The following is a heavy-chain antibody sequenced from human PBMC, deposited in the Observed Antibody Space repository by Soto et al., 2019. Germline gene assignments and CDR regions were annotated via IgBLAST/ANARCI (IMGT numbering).Heavy chain of an antibody. J-gene: IGHJ4*02. D-gene: IGHD6-19*01. CDR2: INAGNGNT. V-gene: IGHV1-3*05. Sequence: QVQLVQSGAEEKKPGASVKVSCKASGDTFTGYAFHWVRQAPGQRLEWMGWINAGNGNTKYSQKFQGRVTITRDTSASTAYMERSSLRSEATAVYYCARAVAVPADCDYWGQGTLVTVSS. CDR3: ARAVAVPADCDY. CDR1: GDTFTGYA.